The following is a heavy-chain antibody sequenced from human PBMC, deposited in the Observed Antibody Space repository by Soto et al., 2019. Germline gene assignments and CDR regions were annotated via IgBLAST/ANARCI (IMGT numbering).Heavy chain of an antibody. CDR3: ARTVVPTPYYFDY. D-gene: IGHD2-2*01. Sequence: GGSLRLSCAASGFTVSSNYMSWVRQAPGKGLEWVSVIYSGGSTYYADSVKGRFTISRDNSKNTLYLQMNTLRAEDTAVYYCARTVVPTPYYFDYWGLGTLVTVSS. CDR1: GFTVSSNY. J-gene: IGHJ4*02. CDR2: IYSGGST. V-gene: IGHV3-53*01.